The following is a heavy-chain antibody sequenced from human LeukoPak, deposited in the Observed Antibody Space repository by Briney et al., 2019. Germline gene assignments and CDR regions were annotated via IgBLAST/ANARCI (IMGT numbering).Heavy chain of an antibody. V-gene: IGHV4-59*11. Sequence: PSETLSLTCVVSGYSITSHYWSWIRQSPGKGLEWIGNIFAGGTTNYNPSLKSRVPISMGTSKNQFSLKMTSVTAADTAIYFCARGLWFGEQDGLGIWGPGTVVTVAS. CDR3: ARGLWFGEQDGLGI. D-gene: IGHD3-10*01. J-gene: IGHJ3*02. CDR1: GYSITSHY. CDR2: IFAGGTT.